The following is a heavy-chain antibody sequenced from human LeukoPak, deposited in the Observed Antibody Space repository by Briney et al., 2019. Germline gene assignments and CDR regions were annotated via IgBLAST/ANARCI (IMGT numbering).Heavy chain of an antibody. V-gene: IGHV3-49*04. Sequence: GGSLRLSCAASGFTFSSYAMHWVRQAPGKGLEWVGFIRSKAYGGTTEYAASVKGRFTISRDDSKSIAYLQMNSLKTEDTAVYYCTRDPINWGQGTLVTVSS. CDR2: IRSKAYGGTT. J-gene: IGHJ4*02. CDR1: GFTFSSYA. CDR3: TRDPIN.